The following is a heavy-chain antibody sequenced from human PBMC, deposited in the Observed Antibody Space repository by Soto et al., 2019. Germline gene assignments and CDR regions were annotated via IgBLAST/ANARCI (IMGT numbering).Heavy chain of an antibody. CDR1: GGTFSSYT. J-gene: IGHJ5*02. Sequence: QVQLVQSGAEVKKPGSSVKVSCKASGGTFSSYTISWVRQAPGQGLEWMGRIIPILGIANYAQKFQGRVTITADKATSTAYMELSSLRSEDTAVYYCARTLRWQTNSWFDPWGQGTLVTVSS. D-gene: IGHD4-17*01. CDR2: IIPILGIA. CDR3: ARTLRWQTNSWFDP. V-gene: IGHV1-69*02.